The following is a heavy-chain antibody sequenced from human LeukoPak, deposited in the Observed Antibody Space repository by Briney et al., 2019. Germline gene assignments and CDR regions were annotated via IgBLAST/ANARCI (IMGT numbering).Heavy chain of an antibody. V-gene: IGHV4-59*01. Sequence: SETLSLTCTVSGGSISSYYWSWIRQPPGKRLEWIGYIYYSGSTNYNPSLKSRVTISVDTSKNQFSLKLSSVTAADTAVYYCARNYGDYGLIDYWGQGTLVTVSS. CDR1: GGSISSYY. CDR2: IYYSGST. J-gene: IGHJ4*02. CDR3: ARNYGDYGLIDY. D-gene: IGHD4-17*01.